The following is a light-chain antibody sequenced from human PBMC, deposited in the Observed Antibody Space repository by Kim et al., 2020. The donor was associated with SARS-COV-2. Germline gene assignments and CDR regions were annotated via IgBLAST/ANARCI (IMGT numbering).Light chain of an antibody. Sequence: TQFPLSLPVTLGEPASISCRSSQSLLHTSGYNYLDWYLQKPGQSPQLLIYLGSYRASGVPYRFSASGSGTDFTLKISRVEAEDVGFYYRMQGLQTPFSFGEWTKVDIK. V-gene: IGKV2-28*01. CDR3: MQGLQTPFS. CDR2: LGS. CDR1: QSLLHTSGYNY. J-gene: IGKJ4*01.